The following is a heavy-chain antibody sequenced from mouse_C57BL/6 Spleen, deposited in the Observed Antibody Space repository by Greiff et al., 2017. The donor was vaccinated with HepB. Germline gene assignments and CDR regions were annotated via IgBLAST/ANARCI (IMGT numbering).Heavy chain of an antibody. Sequence: QVHVKQSGAELARPGASVKLSCKASGYTFTSYGISWVKQRTGQGLEWIGESYPRSGNTYYNEKFKGKATLTADKSSSTAYIELRSLTSEDSAVYFCARYAAQATLFDYWGQGTTLTVSS. V-gene: IGHV1-81*01. D-gene: IGHD3-2*02. CDR2: SYPRSGNT. CDR3: ARYAAQATLFDY. CDR1: GYTFTSYG. J-gene: IGHJ2*01.